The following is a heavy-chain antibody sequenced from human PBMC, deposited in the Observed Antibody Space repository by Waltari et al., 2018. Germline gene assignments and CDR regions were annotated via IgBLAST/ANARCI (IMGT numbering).Heavy chain of an antibody. Sequence: EVQLVESGGTSVQPGGSLSLSCAASGFHAFSYFISWVRQAPGKGLEWISASSDGGVYTYYADSVKGRFTISRDSSKNTIYLQMNSLRVEDTALYYCAKGFEDLLPFDHWGQGTLVTVST. CDR2: SSDGGVYT. J-gene: IGHJ4*02. CDR1: GFHAFSYF. V-gene: IGHV3-23*04. D-gene: IGHD2-21*01. CDR3: AKGFEDLLPFDH.